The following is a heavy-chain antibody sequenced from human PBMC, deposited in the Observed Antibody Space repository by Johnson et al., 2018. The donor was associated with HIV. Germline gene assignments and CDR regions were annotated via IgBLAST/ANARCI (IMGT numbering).Heavy chain of an antibody. CDR1: GFTFSNAW. D-gene: IGHD2-15*01. CDR3: TTIWTTLGYCSGGSCDDAFDI. V-gene: IGHV3-15*01. Sequence: VQLVESGGGLVKPGGSLRLSCAASGFTFSNAWMSWVRQAPGKGLEWVGRIKSKTDGGTTDYAAPGQGGFTIPRDDPKKPLYLQMNSLKTEDTAVYYCTTIWTTLGYCSGGSCDDAFDIWGQGTMVTVSS. CDR2: IKSKTDGGTT. J-gene: IGHJ3*02.